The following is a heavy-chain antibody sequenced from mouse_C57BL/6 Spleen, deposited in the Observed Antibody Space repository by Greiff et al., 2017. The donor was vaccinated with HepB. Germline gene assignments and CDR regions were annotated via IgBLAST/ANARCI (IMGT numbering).Heavy chain of an antibody. CDR3: ARYANWDRGYAMDY. CDR1: GYTFTDYN. Sequence: VQLQQSGPELVKPGASVKMSCKASGYTFTDYNMHWVKQSHGKSLEWIGYINPNNGGTSYNQKFKGKATLTVNKSSSTAYMELRSLTSEDSAVYYCARYANWDRGYAMDYWGQGTSVTVSS. D-gene: IGHD4-1*01. J-gene: IGHJ4*01. V-gene: IGHV1-22*01. CDR2: INPNNGGT.